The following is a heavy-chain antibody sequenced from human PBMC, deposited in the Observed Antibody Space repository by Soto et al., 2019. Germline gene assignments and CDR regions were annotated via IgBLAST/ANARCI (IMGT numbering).Heavy chain of an antibody. CDR2: INPKSGGT. CDR1: GYTFSAYY. V-gene: IGHV1-2*02. J-gene: IGHJ4*02. Sequence: ASVKVSCKTSGYTFSAYYMHWVLQAPGQGLEWMGWINPKSGGTLYAQRFQGRVTMTRDTSISTAYMELSRLRSDDTAVYYCARGGTFAYDTSGYSVYWGQGTLVTVYS. CDR3: ARGGTFAYDTSGYSVY. D-gene: IGHD3-22*01.